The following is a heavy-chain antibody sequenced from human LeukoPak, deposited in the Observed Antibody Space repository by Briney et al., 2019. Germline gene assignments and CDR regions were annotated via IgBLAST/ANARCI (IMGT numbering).Heavy chain of an antibody. V-gene: IGHV4-39*07. Sequence: SEILSLTCTVSGGSISSCTYYWGWIRQPPGKGLEWIGSIYYTGSTFYNPSLKSRLTISVDTSKNQFSMKLSSVTAADAAVYFCAREWTTWGAFDIWGQGTMVTVSS. CDR2: IYYTGST. CDR3: AREWTTWGAFDI. J-gene: IGHJ3*02. D-gene: IGHD2/OR15-2a*01. CDR1: GGSISSCTYY.